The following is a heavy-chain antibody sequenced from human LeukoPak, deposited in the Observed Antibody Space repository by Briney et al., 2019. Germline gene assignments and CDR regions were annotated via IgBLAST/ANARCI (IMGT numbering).Heavy chain of an antibody. CDR3: ARERRIVAAPTNT. CDR1: GFTFSSYW. D-gene: IGHD1-26*01. Sequence: GGSLRLSCAASGFTFSSYWMNWARQAPGKGLEWVAVISYDGSNKYYADSVKGRFTISRDNSKNTLYLQMNSLRAEDTAVYYCARERRIVAAPTNTWGQGTLVTVSS. V-gene: IGHV3-30-3*01. J-gene: IGHJ4*02. CDR2: ISYDGSNK.